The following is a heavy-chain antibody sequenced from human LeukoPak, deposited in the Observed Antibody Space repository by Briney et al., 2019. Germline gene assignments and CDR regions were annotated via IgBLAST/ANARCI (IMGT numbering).Heavy chain of an antibody. V-gene: IGHV3-7*01. J-gene: IGHJ4*02. CDR1: GFTVSSNY. Sequence: GGSLRLSCAASGFTVSSNYMSWVRQAPEKGLEFVANIKQDGSVKNYMDSLKGRSTISRDNARESLYLEINSLRADDTAVYYCARDPESSAFDLWGQGALVTVSS. CDR2: IKQDGSVK. D-gene: IGHD5/OR15-5a*01. CDR3: ARDPESSAFDL.